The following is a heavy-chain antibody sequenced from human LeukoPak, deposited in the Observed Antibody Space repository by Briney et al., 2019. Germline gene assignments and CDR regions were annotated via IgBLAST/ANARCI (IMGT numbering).Heavy chain of an antibody. Sequence: SETLSLTCTGSGGSISSSSYYWGWIRQPPGKGLEWIGSIYYSGSTYYNPSLKSRVTIAVDTSKNQFSLKLSSVTAADTAVYYCARHSSGWSMVDAFDIGGQGKIVTVSS. J-gene: IGHJ3*02. V-gene: IGHV4-39*01. CDR2: IYYSGST. CDR1: GGSISSSSYY. CDR3: ARHSSGWSMVDAFDI. D-gene: IGHD6-19*01.